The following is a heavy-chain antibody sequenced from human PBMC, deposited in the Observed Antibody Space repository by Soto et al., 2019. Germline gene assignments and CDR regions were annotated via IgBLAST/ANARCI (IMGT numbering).Heavy chain of an antibody. CDR3: ARENDYDFWSGYFAFDY. D-gene: IGHD3-3*01. CDR1: GYTFTSYY. CDR2: INPSGGST. J-gene: IGHJ4*02. V-gene: IGHV1-46*04. Sequence: GASVKVSCKASGYTFTSYYMHWVRQAPGQGLEWMGIINPSGGSTSYADSVKGRFTISRDNAKNSLYLQMNSLRAEDTAVYYCARENDYDFWSGYFAFDYWGQGTLVTVSS.